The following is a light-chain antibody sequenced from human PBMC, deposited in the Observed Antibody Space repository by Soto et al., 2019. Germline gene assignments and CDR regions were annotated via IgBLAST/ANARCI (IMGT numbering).Light chain of an antibody. J-gene: IGLJ3*02. V-gene: IGLV1-44*01. Sequence: QSVLTQPPSASGTPGQSVTISCSGSTSNIGSNTVNWYKQLPGTAPKLLVYSNDQRPSGVPDRFSASKSGTSAFLAISGLQSEDEADYDCAVWDDSLNAWVFGGGTKLTVL. CDR1: TSNIGSNT. CDR2: SND. CDR3: AVWDDSLNAWV.